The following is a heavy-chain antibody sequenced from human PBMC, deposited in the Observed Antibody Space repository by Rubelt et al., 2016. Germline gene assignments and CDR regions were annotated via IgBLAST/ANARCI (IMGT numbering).Heavy chain of an antibody. CDR2: ISSSSSYI. D-gene: IGHD3-3*01. J-gene: IGHJ4*02. Sequence: SMNWVRQAPGKGLEWVSSISSSSSYIYYADSVKGRFTISRDNAKNSLYLQMNSLRDEDTAVYYCARDESATYYDFWSGYSPPLDYWGQGTLVTVSS. V-gene: IGHV3-21*01. CDR3: ARDESATYYDFWSGYSPPLDY. CDR1: S.